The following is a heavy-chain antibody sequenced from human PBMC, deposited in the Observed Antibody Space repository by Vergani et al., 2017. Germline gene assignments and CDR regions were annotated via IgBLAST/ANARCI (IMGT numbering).Heavy chain of an antibody. CDR2: IYSTGST. CDR1: GDSISSGVYY. V-gene: IGHV4-31*03. CDR3: ARMGRYDEGDAFRIGYFDS. J-gene: IGHJ4*02. D-gene: IGHD3-22*01. Sequence: QVQLQESGPGLVKPSQTLSLTCSVSGDSISSGVYYWNWIRQHPGKGLEWIGYIYSTGSTHHNPSLRRRINMSVNTSKNQFSLKLNSVTAADTAMYYCARMGRYDEGDAFRIGYFDSWVAGILVTVSS.